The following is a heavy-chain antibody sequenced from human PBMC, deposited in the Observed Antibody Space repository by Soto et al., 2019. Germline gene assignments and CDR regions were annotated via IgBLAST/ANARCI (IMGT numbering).Heavy chain of an antibody. CDR2: IYYAGTT. J-gene: IGHJ1*01. CDR3: ARLGAYYQAMDS. V-gene: IGHV4-59*08. Sequence: PSETLSLTCTVSNGSISPTYWSWIRQPPGKGLEWIGYIYYAGTTTYNPSLQSRVSISVDTSKNEVSLKLTSVTAADTAVYFCARLGAYYQAMDSWGQGTLVTVS. D-gene: IGHD3-22*01. CDR1: NGSISPTY.